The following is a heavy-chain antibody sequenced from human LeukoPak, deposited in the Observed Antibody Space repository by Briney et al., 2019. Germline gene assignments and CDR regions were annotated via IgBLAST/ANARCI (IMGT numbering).Heavy chain of an antibody. J-gene: IGHJ4*02. CDR1: GFTVSSNC. V-gene: IGHV3-66*01. CDR2: MYSGGST. Sequence: PGGSLRLSCAASGFTVSSNCMNWVRQAPGKGLEWVSVMYSGGSTYYADSVKGRFTISRDNSKNMVYLQMNSLRAEDTAVYYCARVNSLFGSGWYFDFWGQGTLVTVSS. CDR3: ARVNSLFGSGWYFDF. D-gene: IGHD6-19*01.